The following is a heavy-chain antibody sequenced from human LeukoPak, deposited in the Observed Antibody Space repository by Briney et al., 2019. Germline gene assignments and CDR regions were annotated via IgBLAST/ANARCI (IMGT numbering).Heavy chain of an antibody. CDR3: AKGPSGSFQGYIDY. V-gene: IGHV3-23*01. CDR1: AFTFSDYA. D-gene: IGHD3-10*01. Sequence: GGSLRLSCAASAFTFSDYAMSWVRLAPGKGLEWVSGISGSGIATYYADSVKGRFTISRDNSKNTLYLQMNSLRAEDSAVYYCAKGPSGSFQGYIDYWGQGTLLTVSS. J-gene: IGHJ4*02. CDR2: ISGSGIAT.